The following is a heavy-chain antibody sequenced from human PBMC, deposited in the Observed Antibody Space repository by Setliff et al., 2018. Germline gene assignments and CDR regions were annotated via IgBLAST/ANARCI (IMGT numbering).Heavy chain of an antibody. CDR1: GFTFSSYA. V-gene: IGHV3-23*01. J-gene: IGHJ5*02. Sequence: GGSLRLSCAASGFTFSSYAMSWVRQAPGKGLEWVSSISDTGGNTYHADSVKGRFTISRDNSKNTLYLQMIRLRAEDTAVYYCARNSIGYYFDPWGQGTLVTVSS. D-gene: IGHD3-22*01. CDR3: ARNSIGYYFDP. CDR2: ISDTGGNT.